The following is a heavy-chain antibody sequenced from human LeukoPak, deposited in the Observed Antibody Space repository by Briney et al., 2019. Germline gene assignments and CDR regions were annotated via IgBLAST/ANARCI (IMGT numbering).Heavy chain of an antibody. CDR2: MNPNSGNT. CDR1: GYTFTSYD. D-gene: IGHD2-2*01. J-gene: IGHJ6*02. Sequence: ASVKVSCKASGYTFTSYDINWVRQATGQGLEWMGWMNPNSGNTGYAQKFQGRVTMTRNTSISTAYMELSSLRSEDTAVYYCASICSSTSCLYYYYGMDVWGQGTTVTVSS. CDR3: ASICSSTSCLYYYYGMDV. V-gene: IGHV1-8*01.